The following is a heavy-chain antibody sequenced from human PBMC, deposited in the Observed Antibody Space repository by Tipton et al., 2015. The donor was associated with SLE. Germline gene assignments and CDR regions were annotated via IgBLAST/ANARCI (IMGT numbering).Heavy chain of an antibody. CDR3: AREGDKAGQDY. D-gene: IGHD3-16*01. J-gene: IGHJ4*02. CDR1: GGSVIDHY. V-gene: IGHV4-59*02. Sequence: TLSLTCTVSGGSVIDHYWSWIRQPPGKRLEWIGFIYYTGSTNYNPSLKSRVTFSVDTSKNQFSLKLTSVTAADTAVYYCAREGDKAGQDYWGQGTLVTVSS. CDR2: IYYTGST.